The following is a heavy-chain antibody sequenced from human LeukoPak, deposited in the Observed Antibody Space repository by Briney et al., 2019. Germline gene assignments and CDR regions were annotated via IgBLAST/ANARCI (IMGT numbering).Heavy chain of an antibody. D-gene: IGHD6-19*01. CDR3: ARGIRYSSVWYCFDY. Sequence: ASVKVSCKASGYTFTAYYIHWVRQAPGQGFEWMGWINPNSGGTNYAQEFQGRVTMTRGTSISTAYMELSRLRSDDTAVYYCARGIRYSSVWYCFDYWGQGTLVTVSS. CDR1: GYTFTAYY. CDR2: INPNSGGT. V-gene: IGHV1-2*02. J-gene: IGHJ4*02.